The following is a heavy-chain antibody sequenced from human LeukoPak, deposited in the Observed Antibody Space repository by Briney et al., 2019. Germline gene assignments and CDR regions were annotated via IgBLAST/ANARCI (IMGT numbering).Heavy chain of an antibody. V-gene: IGHV3-33*06. J-gene: IGHJ4*02. CDR1: GFTFSHYG. Sequence: PGRSLRLSCAASGFTFSHYGMHWVRQAPGRGLEWVAVIWNDGSNKYYADSVKGRFTISRDNSQDTVDLHMSSLRAEDTAVYYCAKDAQRGFDYSNSLEYWGQGTLVTVSS. CDR3: AKDAQRGFDYSNSLEY. CDR2: IWNDGSNK. D-gene: IGHD4-11*01.